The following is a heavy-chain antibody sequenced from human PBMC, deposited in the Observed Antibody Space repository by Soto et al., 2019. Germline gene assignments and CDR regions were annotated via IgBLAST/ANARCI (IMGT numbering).Heavy chain of an antibody. J-gene: IGHJ4*02. CDR1: GGTFSSYT. CDR2: IIPILGIT. Sequence: SVKVSCKASGGTFSSYTISWVRQAPGQGLEWMGRIIPILGITNYAQKFQGRVTITADISTSTAYMELSSLRSEDTAVYYCARVLNFYYYCCCPYSFDHWCQGTLVTVSS. D-gene: IGHD3-10*01. CDR3: ARVLNFYYYCCCPYSFDH. V-gene: IGHV1-69*02.